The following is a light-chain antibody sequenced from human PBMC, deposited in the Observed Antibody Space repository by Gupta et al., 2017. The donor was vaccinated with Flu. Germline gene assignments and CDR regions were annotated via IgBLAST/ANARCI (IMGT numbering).Light chain of an antibody. CDR3: SSFSTSTTLFV. CDR1: SSDVGGYNF. V-gene: IGLV2-14*03. Sequence: QSALTQPASVSGSPGQSITISCTGTSSDVGGYNFVSWYQQHPGIAPKLMIYEVSNRPSGVSNRFSGSKSGNTASLTISGLQAEDESDYYCSSFSTSTTLFVFGTGTKATVL. J-gene: IGLJ1*01. CDR2: EVS.